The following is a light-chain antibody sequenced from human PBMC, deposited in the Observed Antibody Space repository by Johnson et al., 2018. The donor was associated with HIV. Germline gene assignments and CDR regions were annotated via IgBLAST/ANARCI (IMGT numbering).Light chain of an antibody. CDR3: GTWDSSLSAYV. V-gene: IGLV1-51*01. CDR1: SSNIGNKY. CDR2: DND. Sequence: QSVLTQPPSVSAAPGQKVTISCSGSSSNIGNKYVSWYQHLPGTAPKLLIYDNDKRPSGIPDRFSGSRSGTSATLGITGLQTGDEADYYCGTWDSSLSAYVFVTGTKVTVL. J-gene: IGLJ1*01.